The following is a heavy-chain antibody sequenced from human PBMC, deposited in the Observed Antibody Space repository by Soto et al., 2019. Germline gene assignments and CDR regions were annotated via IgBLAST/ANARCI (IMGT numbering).Heavy chain of an antibody. D-gene: IGHD2-2*01. V-gene: IGHV4-31*03. CDR2: IYYSGST. CDR1: GGSISSGGYY. Sequence: QVQLQESGPGLVKPSQTLSLTCTVSGGSISSGGYYWSWIRQHPGKGLEWIGDIYYSGSTYYNPSLKSRVTISVDTSKNQFSLKLSSVTAADTAVYYCARVSVPAPPLPSWYFDLWGRGTLVTVSS. CDR3: ARVSVPAPPLPSWYFDL. J-gene: IGHJ2*01.